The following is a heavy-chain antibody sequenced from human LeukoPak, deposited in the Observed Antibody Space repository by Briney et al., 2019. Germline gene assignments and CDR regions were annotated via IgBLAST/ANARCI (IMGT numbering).Heavy chain of an antibody. CDR2: ISGSGGST. Sequence: GSLRLSCAASGFTFSSYAMSWVRQAPGKGLEWVSAISGSGGSTYYADSVKGRFTISRDNSKNTLYLQMNSLRAEDTAVYYCAKASAYSPGIAVARRPFDYWGQGTLVTVSS. CDR1: GFTFSSYA. V-gene: IGHV3-23*01. J-gene: IGHJ4*02. D-gene: IGHD6-19*01. CDR3: AKASAYSPGIAVARRPFDY.